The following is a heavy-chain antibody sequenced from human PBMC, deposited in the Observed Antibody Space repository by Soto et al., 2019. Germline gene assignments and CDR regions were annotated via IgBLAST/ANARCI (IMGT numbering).Heavy chain of an antibody. CDR1: GGSFSGYY. D-gene: IGHD3-22*01. CDR3: ARWGYDSSGYYLHDAFDI. J-gene: IGHJ3*02. Sequence: SETLSLTCAVYGGSFSGYYWSWIRQPPGKGLEWIGGINHSGSTNYNPSLKSRVTISVDTSKNQFSLKLSSVTAADTAVYYCARWGYDSSGYYLHDAFDIWGQGTMVTVSS. V-gene: IGHV4-34*01. CDR2: INHSGST.